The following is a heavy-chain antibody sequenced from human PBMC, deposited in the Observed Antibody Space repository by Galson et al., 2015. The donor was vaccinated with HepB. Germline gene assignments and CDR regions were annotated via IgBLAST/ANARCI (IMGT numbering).Heavy chain of an antibody. J-gene: IGHJ4*02. Sequence: SLRLSCAGSGFTFSGYEMNWVRQAPGKGLEWISYISSSGGIIKYYADSVKGRFTISGDNAKNSVYLQMDSLRGEDTAVYFCARERVGDSSGYLAYWGQGTPVTVSS. CDR1: GFTFSGYE. V-gene: IGHV3-48*03. CDR2: ISSSGGIIK. D-gene: IGHD3-22*01. CDR3: ARERVGDSSGYLAY.